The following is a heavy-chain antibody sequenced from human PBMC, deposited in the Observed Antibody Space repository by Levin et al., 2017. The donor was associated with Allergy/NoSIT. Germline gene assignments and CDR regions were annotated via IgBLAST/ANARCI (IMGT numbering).Heavy chain of an antibody. Sequence: PGGSLRLSCAASGFXFTSYAMFLLARSTGKGLEWLASISYDGNNKDCADSVKGRFTVSRDNSKNTLYLQMDSLRLEDTAVYYCARGESGGEGWWGVYWGQGTLVTVSS. J-gene: IGHJ4*02. CDR1: GFXFTSYA. CDR3: ARGESGGEGWWGVY. D-gene: IGHD2-8*02. CDR2: ISYDGNNK. V-gene: IGHV3-30-3*01.